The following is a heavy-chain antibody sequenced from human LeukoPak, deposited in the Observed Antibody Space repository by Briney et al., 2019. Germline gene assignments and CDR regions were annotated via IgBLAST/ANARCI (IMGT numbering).Heavy chain of an antibody. CDR2: ISSSSSTI. J-gene: IGHJ4*02. CDR3: AREPSYYDFWSGYYLRELSPFDY. Sequence: GGSLRLSCAASGFTFSSYSMNWVRQAPGKGLEWVSYISSSSSTIYYADSVKGRFTISRDNAKNSLYLQMNSLRAEDTAVYYCAREPSYYDFWSGYYLRELSPFDYWGQGTLVTVSS. CDR1: GFTFSSYS. V-gene: IGHV3-48*01. D-gene: IGHD3-3*01.